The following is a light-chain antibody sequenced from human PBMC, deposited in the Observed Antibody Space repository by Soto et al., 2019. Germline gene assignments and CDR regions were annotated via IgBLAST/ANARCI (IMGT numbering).Light chain of an antibody. CDR3: SSYTSSSTLYV. Sequence: QSALAQPASVSGSPGQSITISCAGTSSDIGGYNYVSWYQQHPGKAPKVMIYEVSNRPSGVSNRFSGSKSGNTASLTISGLQAADEADYYCSSYTSSSTLYVFGSGTKVTVL. CDR2: EVS. J-gene: IGLJ1*01. V-gene: IGLV2-14*01. CDR1: SSDIGGYNY.